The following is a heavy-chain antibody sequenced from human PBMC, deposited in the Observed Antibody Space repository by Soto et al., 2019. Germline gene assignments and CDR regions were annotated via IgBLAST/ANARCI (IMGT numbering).Heavy chain of an antibody. Sequence: GASVKVSCKASGYTFTSYGISWVRQAPGQGLEWMGWISAYNGNTNYAQKLQGRVTMTTDTSTSTAYMELRSLRSDDTAVYYCARASGFKGYHYYDSSGYYGMDVWGQGTTVTVSS. V-gene: IGHV1-18*04. D-gene: IGHD3-22*01. CDR1: GYTFTSYG. CDR2: ISAYNGNT. J-gene: IGHJ6*02. CDR3: ARASGFKGYHYYDSSGYYGMDV.